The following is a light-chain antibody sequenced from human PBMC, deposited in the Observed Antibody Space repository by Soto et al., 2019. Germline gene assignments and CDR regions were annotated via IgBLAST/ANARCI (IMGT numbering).Light chain of an antibody. J-gene: IGLJ2*01. Sequence: QSALTQPASVSGSPGQSITISCTGSSSDVGGYNYVSWYQQHHPGKAPKLMIYDVSNRPSGVSNRFSGSNSGNTASLTISGLQAEDEADYYCSSYTPSRTVVFGGGTKLTVL. CDR2: DVS. CDR1: SSDVGGYNY. CDR3: SSYTPSRTVV. V-gene: IGLV2-14*03.